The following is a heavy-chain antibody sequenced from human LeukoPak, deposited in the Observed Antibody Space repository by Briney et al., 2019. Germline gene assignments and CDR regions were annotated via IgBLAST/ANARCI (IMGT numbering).Heavy chain of an antibody. Sequence: SVKVSCKASGGTFSSYAISWVRQAPGQGLEWMGGMIPIFFTANHAQKFQGRVTITTDEATSTDYMELSSLRSEDTAVYYCARALGGSYSPDYWGQGNLVTVSS. CDR2: MIPIFFTA. J-gene: IGHJ4*02. D-gene: IGHD1-26*01. CDR1: GGTFSSYA. V-gene: IGHV1-69*05. CDR3: ARALGGSYSPDY.